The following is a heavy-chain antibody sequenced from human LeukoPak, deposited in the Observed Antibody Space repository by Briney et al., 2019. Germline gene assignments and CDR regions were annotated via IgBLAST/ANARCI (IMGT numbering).Heavy chain of an antibody. CDR2: ISYDGSNK. J-gene: IGHJ6*02. CDR3: AKEGYYYDSSGYNYYYGMDV. CDR1: GFTLSSYG. Sequence: GGSLRLSCAASGFTLSSYGMHWVRQAPGKGLEWVAVISYDGSNKYYADSVNGRVTISRDNSKNTLYLQMNSLRAEDTAVYYCAKEGYYYDSSGYNYYYGMDVWGQGTTVTVSS. D-gene: IGHD3-22*01. V-gene: IGHV3-30*18.